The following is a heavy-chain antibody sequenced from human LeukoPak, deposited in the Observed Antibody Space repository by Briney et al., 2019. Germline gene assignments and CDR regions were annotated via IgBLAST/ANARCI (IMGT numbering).Heavy chain of an antibody. J-gene: IGHJ5*02. CDR1: GGSISSHY. V-gene: IGHV4-59*11. CDR3: ARRLNYDILTGPPRWAVFDP. Sequence: SETLSLTCTVSGGSISSHYWSWIRQPPGKGLEWIGYIYYSGSTNYNPSLKSRVTISVDTSKNQFSLKLSSVTAEDTAVYYCARRLNYDILTGPPRWAVFDPWGQGTLVTVSS. D-gene: IGHD3-9*01. CDR2: IYYSGST.